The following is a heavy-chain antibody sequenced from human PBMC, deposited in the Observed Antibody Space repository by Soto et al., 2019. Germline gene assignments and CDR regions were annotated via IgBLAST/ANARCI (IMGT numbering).Heavy chain of an antibody. Sequence: EVQLVESGGGLVKPGGSLRLSCATSGFPFSHAWMNWVRQVPGRGLEWVGLIKSKAEGGAADYAAPAKGRFTISRDDSTSTVFLQMDSLKTEDTAVYYCATETTYSGYDPHPTWGQGALVTVAS. CDR3: ATETTYSGYDPHPT. CDR1: GFPFSHAW. J-gene: IGHJ4*02. CDR2: IKSKAEGGAA. D-gene: IGHD5-12*01. V-gene: IGHV3-15*01.